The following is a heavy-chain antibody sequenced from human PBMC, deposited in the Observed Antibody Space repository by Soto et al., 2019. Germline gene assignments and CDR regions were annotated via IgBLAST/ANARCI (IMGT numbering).Heavy chain of an antibody. D-gene: IGHD2-2*02. Sequence: QVQLQESGPGLVKPSQTLSLTCTVSGGSISSGDYYWSWIRQPPGKGLEWIGYIYYSGSTYYNPSLKSLVTISVDTSKNQFSLKLSSVTAADTAVYYCARVKEEGYCSSTSCYTLFDYWGQGTLVTVSS. CDR1: GGSISSGDYY. J-gene: IGHJ4*02. CDR3: ARVKEEGYCSSTSCYTLFDY. CDR2: IYYSGST. V-gene: IGHV4-30-4*01.